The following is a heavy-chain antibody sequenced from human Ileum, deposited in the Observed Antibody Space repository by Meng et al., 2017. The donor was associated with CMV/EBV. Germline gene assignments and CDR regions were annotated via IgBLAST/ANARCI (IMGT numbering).Heavy chain of an antibody. Sequence: GESLKISCAASGFTFSSYGMHWVRQAPGKGLEWVAFIRYDGSNKYYADSVKGRFTISRDNSKNTLYLQMSSLRAEDTAVYYCAKDRGDYDFWSGYSTGPNYWGQGTLVTVSS. J-gene: IGHJ4*02. D-gene: IGHD3-3*01. CDR3: AKDRGDYDFWSGYSTGPNY. CDR1: GFTFSSYG. V-gene: IGHV3-30*02. CDR2: IRYDGSNK.